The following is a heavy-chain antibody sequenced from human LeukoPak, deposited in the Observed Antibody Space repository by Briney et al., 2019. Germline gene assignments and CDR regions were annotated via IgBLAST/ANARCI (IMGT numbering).Heavy chain of an antibody. J-gene: IGHJ4*02. CDR3: ARGSVAFGY. CDR1: GGSFSGYY. D-gene: IGHD6-19*01. CDR2: INHSGST. Sequence: SETLSLTCAVYGGSFSGYYWSWIRQPPGKGLEWIGGINHSGSTNYNPSLKSRVTISVDTSKNQLSLKLSSVTAADTAVYYCARGSVAFGYWGQGTLVTVSS. V-gene: IGHV4-34*01.